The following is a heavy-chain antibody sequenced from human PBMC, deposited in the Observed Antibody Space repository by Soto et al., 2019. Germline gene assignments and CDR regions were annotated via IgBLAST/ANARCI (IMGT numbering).Heavy chain of an antibody. D-gene: IGHD6-19*01. Sequence: SETLSLTCTVSGGSISSGGYYWSWIRQHPGKGLEWIGNIYYTGSTHYDPSLKSRITISLDTSKNQISLKLSSVTAADTAVYYCASSPVTGIYYAMDVWGPGTKVTVSS. CDR3: ASSPVTGIYYAMDV. CDR1: GGSISSGGYY. V-gene: IGHV4-31*03. CDR2: IYYTGST. J-gene: IGHJ6*02.